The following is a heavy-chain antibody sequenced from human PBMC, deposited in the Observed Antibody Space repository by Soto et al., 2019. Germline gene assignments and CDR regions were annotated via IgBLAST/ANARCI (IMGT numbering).Heavy chain of an antibody. CDR1: GFTFSSYG. J-gene: IGHJ4*02. CDR3: EKGDWMYTTEYWDY. V-gene: IGHV3-30*18. CDR2: ISYDGNNK. D-gene: IGHD2-8*02. Sequence: QVQLVESGGGVVQPGRSLGLSCAASGFTFSSYGMHWVRQAPGKGLEWVAVISYDGNNKYHADSVKGRFTISRDNSKNKLYLQMHILRAADTAVYYCEKGDWMYTTEYWDYWGPGTRVTVSS.